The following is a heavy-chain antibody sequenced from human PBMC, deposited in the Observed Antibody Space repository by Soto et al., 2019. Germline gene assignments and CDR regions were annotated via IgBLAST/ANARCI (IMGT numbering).Heavy chain of an antibody. Sequence: QITLKESGPTLVKPTQTLTLTCTFAGFSISTSEAAVGWIRQPPGEALEWLAHIYWNDDKRYSPSLKSRLTITKDPSNSQLALTMTTLARVDTATYYCAHISRSRWFDPWGQGTLVTVSS. CDR1: GFSISTSEAA. CDR2: IYWNDDK. J-gene: IGHJ5*02. D-gene: IGHD6-13*01. V-gene: IGHV2-5*01. CDR3: AHISRSRWFDP.